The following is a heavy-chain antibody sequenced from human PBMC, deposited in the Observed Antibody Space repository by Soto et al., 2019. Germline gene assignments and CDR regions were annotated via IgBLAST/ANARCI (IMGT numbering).Heavy chain of an antibody. CDR1: RGSISGGSYF. CDR3: TTDRRLWLGESPSWHWFDY. CDR2: FYKSGYT. J-gene: IGHJ4*02. V-gene: IGHV4-61*01. Sequence: SETLSLTCTVSRGSISGGSYFWNWIRQPPGKGLEWIGYFYKSGYTKYNPSLESRVTISGDTSKNQISLKLSSVTAADTAVYYCTTDRRLWLGESPSWHWFDYWGQGALVTVSS. D-gene: IGHD3-10*01.